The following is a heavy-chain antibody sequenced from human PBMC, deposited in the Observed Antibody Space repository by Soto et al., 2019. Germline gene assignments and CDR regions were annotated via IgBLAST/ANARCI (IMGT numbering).Heavy chain of an antibody. D-gene: IGHD2-8*01. V-gene: IGHV1-58*01. CDR1: GFTFTSSA. CDR3: AALGVNFDH. CDR2: IGVGSGNR. Sequence: GASVKVSCKASGFTFTSSAVQWVRQARGQRLEWIGWIGVGSGNRHYAQKFQERVTITRDMSTNTAYMELSSLRSEDTAVYYCAALGVNFDHWGPGTPVTVSS. J-gene: IGHJ4*02.